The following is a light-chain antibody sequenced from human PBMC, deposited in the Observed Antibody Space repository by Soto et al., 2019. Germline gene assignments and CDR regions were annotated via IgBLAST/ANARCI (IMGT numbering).Light chain of an antibody. CDR3: QQLNSYQIT. J-gene: IGKJ5*01. Sequence: EIVMTQSPATLSVSPGERATLSCRASQSVSSNLTWYQQKPGQAPRLLIYGASTRATGLPARFSGSGSGTEFTLTISSLQSEDFALYYCQQLNSYQITFGQGTRLEIK. CDR1: QSVSSN. V-gene: IGKV3-15*01. CDR2: GAS.